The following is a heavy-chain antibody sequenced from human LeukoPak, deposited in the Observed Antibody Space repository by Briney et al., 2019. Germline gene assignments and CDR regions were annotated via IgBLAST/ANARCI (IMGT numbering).Heavy chain of an antibody. CDR2: MNPNSGNT. V-gene: IGHV1-8*01. Sequence: GASVKDSCKASGYTFTSYDINWVRQATGQGLEWMGWMNPNSGNTGYARKFQGRVTMTRNTSISTAYMELSSLRSEDTAVYYCARSDCSSTSCQFDYWGQGTLVTVSS. CDR3: ARSDCSSTSCQFDY. D-gene: IGHD2-2*01. J-gene: IGHJ4*02. CDR1: GYTFTSYD.